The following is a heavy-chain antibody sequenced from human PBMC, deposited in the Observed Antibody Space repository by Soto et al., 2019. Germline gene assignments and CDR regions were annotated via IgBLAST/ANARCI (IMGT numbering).Heavy chain of an antibody. CDR2: LYYSGST. V-gene: IGHV4-59*01. CDR1: GASINSYY. D-gene: IGHD6-13*01. Sequence: QVQLQESGPGLVKPSETLSLTCTVSGASINSYYWSWIRQPPGKELEWIGYLYYSGSTNYNPSLKRRVTRSIDTSKNQCSLNLNSVTAADTAVYYCARGSSWYPYWGQGTLVTVSS. CDR3: ARGSSWYPY. J-gene: IGHJ4*02.